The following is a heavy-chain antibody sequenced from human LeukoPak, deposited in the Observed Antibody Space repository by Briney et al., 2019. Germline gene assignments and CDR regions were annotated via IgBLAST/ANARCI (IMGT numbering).Heavy chain of an antibody. D-gene: IGHD6-13*01. V-gene: IGHV3-30*03. J-gene: IGHJ4*02. Sequence: PGRSLRLSCAASGFTFSSYGMHWVRQAPGKGLEWGAVISYDGSNKYYADSVKGRFTISRDNSKNTLYLQMNSLRAEDTAVYYCASSLPRYSSSWYLFNYWGQGTLVTVSS. CDR3: ASSLPRYSSSWYLFNY. CDR1: GFTFSSYG. CDR2: ISYDGSNK.